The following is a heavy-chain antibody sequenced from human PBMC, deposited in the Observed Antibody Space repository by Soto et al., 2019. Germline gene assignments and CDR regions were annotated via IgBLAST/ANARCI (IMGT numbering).Heavy chain of an antibody. J-gene: IGHJ4*02. CDR1: GFTFSVYW. V-gene: IGHV3-74*01. CDR2: MNTDGSRT. D-gene: IGHD3-22*01. CDR3: VRGDGDHYDGHGYLGRY. Sequence: PGGSLRLSCAASGFTFSVYWMHWVRQAPGKGLVWVSRMNTDGSRTNYADSAQGRFTISRDDAKSTLYLQMNNLRAEDTAVYYCVRGDGDHYDGHGYLGRYWGQGTLVTSPQ.